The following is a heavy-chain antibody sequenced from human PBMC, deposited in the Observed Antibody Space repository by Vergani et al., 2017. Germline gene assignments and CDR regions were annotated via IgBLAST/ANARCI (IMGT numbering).Heavy chain of an antibody. CDR1: GFTFSSYA. J-gene: IGHJ4*02. CDR3: AKDPLPRRAGIAAAGTTH. Sequence: EVQLLESGGGLVQPGGSLRLSCAASGFTFSSYAMSWVRQAPGKGLEWVSAISGSGGSTYYADSVKGRFTISRDNSKNTLYLQMNSLRAEDTAVYYCAKDPLPRRAGIAAAGTTHWGQGTLVTVSS. CDR2: ISGSGGST. V-gene: IGHV3-23*01. D-gene: IGHD6-13*01.